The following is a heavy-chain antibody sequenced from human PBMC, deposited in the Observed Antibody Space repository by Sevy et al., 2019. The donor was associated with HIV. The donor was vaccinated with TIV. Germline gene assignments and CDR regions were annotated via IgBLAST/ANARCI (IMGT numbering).Heavy chain of an antibody. D-gene: IGHD2-2*01. J-gene: IGHJ6*02. Sequence: GGSLRLSCAASGFTFSNAWMSWVRQAPGKGLEWVGRIKSKTDGGTTDYAAPVKGRFTISRDDSKNTLYLQMNSLKTEDTAVHYCTTDIVVVPAAMELRYYGMDVWGQGTTVTVSS. CDR1: GFTFSNAW. CDR2: IKSKTDGGTT. V-gene: IGHV3-15*01. CDR3: TTDIVVVPAAMELRYYGMDV.